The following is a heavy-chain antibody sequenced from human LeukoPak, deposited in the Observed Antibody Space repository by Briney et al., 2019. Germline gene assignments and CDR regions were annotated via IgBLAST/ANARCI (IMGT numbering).Heavy chain of an antibody. CDR1: GFTFDDYA. V-gene: IGHV3-9*01. Sequence: GGSLRLSCAASGFTFDDYAMHWVRQAPGKGLEWVSGISWNSGSIGYADSVKGRFTISRDNAKNSLYLQMNSLRAEDTAVYYCARVNHRPASSSHYFDYWGQGTLVTVSS. CDR3: ARVNHRPASSSHYFDY. J-gene: IGHJ4*02. D-gene: IGHD6-13*01. CDR2: ISWNSGSI.